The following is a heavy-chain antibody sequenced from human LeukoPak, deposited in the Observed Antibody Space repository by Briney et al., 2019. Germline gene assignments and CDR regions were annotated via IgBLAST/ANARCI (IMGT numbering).Heavy chain of an antibody. D-gene: IGHD3-10*01. J-gene: IGHJ4*02. Sequence: GRSLRLSCAAYGFTFSSYAMHWVRQAPGKGLEWVAVISYDGSNKYYADSVKGRFTISRDNSKNTLYLQMNSLRAEDTAVYYCARDELWFGESAPFDYWGQGTLVTVSS. CDR2: ISYDGSNK. V-gene: IGHV3-30*01. CDR1: GFTFSSYA. CDR3: ARDELWFGESAPFDY.